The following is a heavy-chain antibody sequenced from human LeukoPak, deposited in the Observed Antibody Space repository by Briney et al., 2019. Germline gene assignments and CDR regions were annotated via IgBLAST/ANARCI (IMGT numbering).Heavy chain of an antibody. CDR1: GGTFSSYA. CDR3: AAGGDSYSDFDY. J-gene: IGHJ4*02. D-gene: IGHD5-18*01. CDR2: IIPILGIA. V-gene: IGHV1-69*04. Sequence: GSSVKVSCKASGGTFSSYAISWVRQAPGQGLEWMGRIIPILGIANYAQKFQGRVTITADKSTSTAYMELSSLRSEDTAVYYCAAGGDSYSDFDYWGQGTLVTVSS.